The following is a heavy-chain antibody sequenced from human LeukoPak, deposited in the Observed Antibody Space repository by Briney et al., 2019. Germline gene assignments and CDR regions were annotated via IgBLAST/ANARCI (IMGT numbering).Heavy chain of an antibody. J-gene: IGHJ5*02. CDR3: ARDRGNWFDP. CDR2: ISTYESIT. Sequence: PGGSLRLSCAASGFTVSSNYMSWVRQAPGKGLVWVSRISTYESITIYADSVKGRFTISRDNAKNTLFLQMNSLRAEDTAVYYCARDRGNWFDPWGPGTLVTVSS. CDR1: GFTVSSNY. V-gene: IGHV3-74*01.